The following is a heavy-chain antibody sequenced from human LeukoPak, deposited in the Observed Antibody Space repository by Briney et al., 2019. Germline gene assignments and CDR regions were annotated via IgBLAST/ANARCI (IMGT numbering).Heavy chain of an antibody. D-gene: IGHD6-6*01. CDR3: AREYSSSRYYFDY. CDR2: INNDGSIT. V-gene: IGHV3-74*01. CDR1: EFTISRYW. Sequence: GGSLRLSCAASEFTISRYWMHWVRQAPGKGLVWVSNINNDGSITTYADSVKGRFTISRDNVKNTLFLQMNSLGAEDTAVYYCAREYSSSRYYFDYWGQGTLVTVSS. J-gene: IGHJ4*02.